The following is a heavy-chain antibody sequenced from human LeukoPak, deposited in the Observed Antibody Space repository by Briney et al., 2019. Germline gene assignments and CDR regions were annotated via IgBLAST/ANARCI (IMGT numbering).Heavy chain of an antibody. Sequence: SDTLSLTCTVSGGSISSYYWSWIRQPPGKGLEWIGYIYYSGSTNYNPSLKSRVTISVDTSKNQFSLKLSSVTAADTAVYYCARDLLDGDYTYDAFDIWGQGTMVTVSS. CDR1: GGSISSYY. CDR2: IYYSGST. V-gene: IGHV4-59*01. D-gene: IGHD4-17*01. CDR3: ARDLLDGDYTYDAFDI. J-gene: IGHJ3*02.